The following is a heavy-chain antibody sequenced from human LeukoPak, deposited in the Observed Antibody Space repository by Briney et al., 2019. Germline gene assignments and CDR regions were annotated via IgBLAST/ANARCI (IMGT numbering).Heavy chain of an antibody. D-gene: IGHD6-13*01. CDR3: ARAGRVSSWYGKYGMDV. CDR2: ISGSGGTT. J-gene: IGHJ6*02. Sequence: PGGSLRLSCEASGFTFSNYAMTWVRQAPGKGLEWISGISGSGGTTYYADSVKGRFTISRDNSKNTLYLQMNSLRAEDTAVYYCARAGRVSSWYGKYGMDVWGQGTTVTVSS. CDR1: GFTFSNYA. V-gene: IGHV3-23*01.